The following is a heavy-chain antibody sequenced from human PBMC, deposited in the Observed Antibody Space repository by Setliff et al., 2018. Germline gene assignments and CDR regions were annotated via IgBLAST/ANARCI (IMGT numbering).Heavy chain of an antibody. V-gene: IGHV1-18*01. Sequence: ASVKVSCKAFGYTFTKYGIDWVRQAPGQGLEWLGWISPYNGNTDYVYNVRDRITMTTDTSTGTAYMELRSLTSDDSAVYYCARDAPKVVDKFDLWGQGSKVTVSS. CDR3: ARDAPKVVDKFDL. CDR1: GYTFTKYG. J-gene: IGHJ3*01. CDR2: ISPYNGNT. D-gene: IGHD3-22*01.